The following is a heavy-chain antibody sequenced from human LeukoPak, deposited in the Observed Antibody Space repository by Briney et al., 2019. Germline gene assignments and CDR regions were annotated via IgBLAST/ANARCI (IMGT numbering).Heavy chain of an antibody. D-gene: IGHD3-16*01. J-gene: IGHJ4*02. V-gene: IGHV3-48*03. Sequence: GGSLRLSCAASGFTFSPYEMNWVRQAPGKGLEWISCISAGGLTTYYADSVKGRFTIFRDNAKSSLSLQMNSLRAEDTAVYYCARRGGYFDFWGQGSLVTVSS. CDR2: ISAGGLTT. CDR1: GFTFSPYE. CDR3: ARRGGYFDF.